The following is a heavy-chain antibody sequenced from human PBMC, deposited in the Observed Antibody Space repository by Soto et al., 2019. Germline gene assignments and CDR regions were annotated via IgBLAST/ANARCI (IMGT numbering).Heavy chain of an antibody. J-gene: IGHJ6*02. CDR1: GGSISSYY. D-gene: IGHD3-10*01. Sequence: PSETLSLTCTVSGGSISSYYWSWIRQPAGKGLEWIGRIYTSGSTNYNPSLKSRVTMSVDTSKNQFTLKLSAVTAADPAVNYCAIGGVRGDGSMDVWGQGTTVTVSS. CDR3: AIGGVRGDGSMDV. V-gene: IGHV4-4*07. CDR2: IYTSGST.